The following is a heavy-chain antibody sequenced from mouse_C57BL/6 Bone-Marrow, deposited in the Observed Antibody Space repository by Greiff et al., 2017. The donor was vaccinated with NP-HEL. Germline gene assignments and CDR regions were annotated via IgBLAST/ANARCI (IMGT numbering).Heavy chain of an antibody. D-gene: IGHD1-1*02. CDR2: IYPRDGST. CDR3: ARHYQDWFAY. V-gene: IGHV1-85*01. CDR1: GYTFTSYD. J-gene: IGHJ3*01. Sequence: VQLQQSGPELVKPGASVKLSCKASGYTFTSYDINWVKQRPGQGLEWIGWIYPRDGSTTYNQKFKAKATLTVDKSSSTAYMQLKSLTSEDSAVYYCARHYQDWFAYWGQGTLVTVSA.